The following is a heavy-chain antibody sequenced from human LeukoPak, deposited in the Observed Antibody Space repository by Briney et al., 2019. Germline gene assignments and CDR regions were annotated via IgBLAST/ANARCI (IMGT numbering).Heavy chain of an antibody. CDR1: GFTFSSYS. Sequence: PGGSLRLSCAASGFTFSSYSMDWVRQAPGKGLEWVSFISSSRSYIYYADSVKGRFTISRDNAKNSLYLQMNSLRAEDTAVYYCASQIGYCSSTSCYGGYYYYYYMDVWGKGTTVTVSS. D-gene: IGHD2-2*01. J-gene: IGHJ6*03. CDR3: ASQIGYCSSTSCYGGYYYYYYMDV. V-gene: IGHV3-21*01. CDR2: ISSSRSYI.